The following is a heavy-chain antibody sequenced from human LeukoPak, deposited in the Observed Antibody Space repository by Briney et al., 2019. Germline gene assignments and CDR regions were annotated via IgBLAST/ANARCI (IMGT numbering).Heavy chain of an antibody. CDR2: IIPIFGTA. V-gene: IGHV1-69*13. D-gene: IGHD6-25*01. CDR1: GGTFSSYA. J-gene: IGHJ6*02. CDR3: ARGQTAADYYYYGMDV. Sequence: SVKVSCKASGGTFSSYAISWVRQAPGQGLEWMGGIIPIFGTANYVQKFQGRVTITADESTSTAYMELSSLRSEDTAVYYCARGQTAADYYYYGMDVWAQGTTVTVP.